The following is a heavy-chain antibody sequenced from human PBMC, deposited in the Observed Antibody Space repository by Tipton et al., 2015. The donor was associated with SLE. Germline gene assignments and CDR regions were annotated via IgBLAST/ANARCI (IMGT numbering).Heavy chain of an antibody. CDR2: IYNGGGT. J-gene: IGHJ1*01. CDR3: AKDWGTGDVYYFQH. Sequence: QLVQSGGGLLQPGGSLKLSCAASGFTFDSYAMTWVRQAPGKGLEWVSAIYNGGGTDYADSVKGRFTISGDSSKDTLYLQMNSLRVEDTAVYYCAKDWGTGDVYYFQHWGQGTLVTVSS. D-gene: IGHD2-8*02. V-gene: IGHV3-23*03. CDR1: GFTFDSYA.